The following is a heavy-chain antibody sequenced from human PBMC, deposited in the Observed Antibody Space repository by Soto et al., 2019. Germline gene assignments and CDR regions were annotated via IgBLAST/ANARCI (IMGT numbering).Heavy chain of an antibody. CDR2: FDPEDGET. J-gene: IGHJ4*02. V-gene: IGHV1-24*01. D-gene: IGHD3-10*01. CDR3: ATYPSMVRGVIRSAYYFDY. CDR1: GYTLTELS. Sequence: ASVKVSCKVSGYTLTELSMHWARQAPGKGLEWMGGFDPEDGETIYAQKFQGRVTMTEDTPTDTAYMELSSLRSEDTAVYYCATYPSMVRGVIRSAYYFDYWGQGTLVTV.